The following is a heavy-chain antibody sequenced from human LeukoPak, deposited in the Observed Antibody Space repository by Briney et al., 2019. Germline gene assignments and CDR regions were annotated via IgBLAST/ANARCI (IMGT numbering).Heavy chain of an antibody. J-gene: IGHJ5*02. D-gene: IGHD2-15*01. Sequence: PGGSLRLSCAASGFTFSSYAMSWVRQAPGKGLEWVSAISGSGGNKYYADSVRGRFTISRDNSKNTLYLQMNSLRTEDTAVYYCARDKGYWDWFDPWGQGTLVTVSS. CDR2: ISGSGGNK. CDR1: GFTFSSYA. CDR3: ARDKGYWDWFDP. V-gene: IGHV3-23*01.